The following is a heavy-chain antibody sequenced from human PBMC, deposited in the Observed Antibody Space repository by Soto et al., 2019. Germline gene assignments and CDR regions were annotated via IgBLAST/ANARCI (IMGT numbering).Heavy chain of an antibody. J-gene: IGHJ4*02. Sequence: EVQLVESGGGLVQPGGSLRLSCAASEFTFSTYWMTWVRQAPGKGLEWVANINQDGGERYYVDSVKGRFTISRDNGKNSLYLQMNSLRADDTAVYYCARARYSIDYWGQGTLVTVSS. CDR2: INQDGGER. CDR3: ARARYSIDY. CDR1: EFTFSTYW. V-gene: IGHV3-7*04. D-gene: IGHD6-13*01.